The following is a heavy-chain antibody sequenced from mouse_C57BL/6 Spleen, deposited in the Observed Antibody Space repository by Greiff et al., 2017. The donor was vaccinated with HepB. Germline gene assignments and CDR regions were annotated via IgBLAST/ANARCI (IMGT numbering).Heavy chain of an antibody. CDR2: ISDGGSYT. CDR3: ARDPITTVVEDWTWFAY. Sequence: EVKLMESGGGLVKPGGSLKLSCAASGFTFSSYAMSWVRQTPEKRLEWVATISDGGSYTYYPDNVKGRFTISRDNAKNNLYLQMSHLKSEDTAMYYCARDPITTVVEDWTWFAYWGQGTLVTVSA. CDR1: GFTFSSYA. V-gene: IGHV5-4*01. D-gene: IGHD1-1*01. J-gene: IGHJ3*01.